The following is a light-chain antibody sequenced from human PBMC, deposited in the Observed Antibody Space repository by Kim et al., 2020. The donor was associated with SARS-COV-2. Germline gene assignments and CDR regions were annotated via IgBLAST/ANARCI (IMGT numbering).Light chain of an antibody. Sequence: QSVLTQPPSASGTPGLRVTISCSGGSSNIGRNYVYWYQQLPGTAPKLLIYRNNQRPSGVPDRFSGSKSGTSASLAISGLRSEDEAEYHCATWDDSLSGVVFGGGTQLTVL. V-gene: IGLV1-47*01. CDR3: ATWDDSLSGVV. CDR2: RNN. J-gene: IGLJ2*01. CDR1: SSNIGRNY.